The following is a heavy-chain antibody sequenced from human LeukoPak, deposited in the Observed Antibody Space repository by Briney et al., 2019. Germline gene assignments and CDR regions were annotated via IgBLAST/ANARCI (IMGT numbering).Heavy chain of an antibody. V-gene: IGHV4-34*01. D-gene: IGHD6-19*01. CDR2: INHSGST. J-gene: IGHJ6*03. Sequence: PSETLSLTCSFYGGSFSGYSWSWIRQPPGKGLEWIGEINHSGSTKYKPALKGRVTISVDTSKKQVSLKSTSVTAADTAVYYCARGRPSLQWLVRSDSYYYYLDVWGTGTTVTVSS. CDR3: ARGRPSLQWLVRSDSYYYYLDV. CDR1: GGSFSGYS.